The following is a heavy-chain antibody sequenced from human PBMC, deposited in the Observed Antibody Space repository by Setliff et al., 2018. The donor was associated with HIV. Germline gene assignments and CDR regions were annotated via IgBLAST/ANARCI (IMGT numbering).Heavy chain of an antibody. V-gene: IGHV1-46*01. CDR2: INPSSGGT. CDR1: GYTFTSSY. Sequence: ASVKVSCKASGYTFTSSYMHWVRQAPGQGLEWMAIINPSSGGTTYAQIFQGRVTMTRDTSTSTVYMELSSLRSEDTAVYYCARHRDGGTYPLDYWGQGTLVTVSS. D-gene: IGHD1-26*01. J-gene: IGHJ4*02. CDR3: ARHRDGGTYPLDY.